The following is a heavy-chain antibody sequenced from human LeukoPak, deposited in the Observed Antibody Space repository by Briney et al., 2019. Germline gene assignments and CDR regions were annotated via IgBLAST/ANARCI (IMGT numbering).Heavy chain of an antibody. CDR2: ISYDGSNK. CDR1: GFTFSSYG. D-gene: IGHD6-19*01. J-gene: IGHJ4*02. V-gene: IGHV3-30*03. CDR3: AGGIAVAGKD. Sequence: GGSLRLSCAASGFTFSSYGMHWVRQAPGKGLEGVAVISYDGSNKYYADSVKGRFTISRDNSKNTLYLQMNSLRAEDTAVYYCAGGIAVAGKDWGQGTLVTVSS.